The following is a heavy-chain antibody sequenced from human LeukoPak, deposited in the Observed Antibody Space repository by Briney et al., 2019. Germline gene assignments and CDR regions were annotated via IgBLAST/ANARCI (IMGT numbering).Heavy chain of an antibody. CDR2: ISGSGGGT. CDR1: GVTFSSYV. J-gene: IGHJ4*02. D-gene: IGHD5-24*01. V-gene: IGHV3-23*01. CDR3: ARGGYNPLYYFDY. Sequence: GGSLRLSCEASGVTFSSYVMSWVRQAPGKGPEWVSGISGSGGGTYYADSVKGRFAISRDNSKNTLYLQMNSLRAEDTAVYYCARGGYNPLYYFDYWGQGTLVTVSS.